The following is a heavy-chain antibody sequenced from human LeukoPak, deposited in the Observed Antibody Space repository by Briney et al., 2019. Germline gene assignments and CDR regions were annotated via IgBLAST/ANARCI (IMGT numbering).Heavy chain of an antibody. J-gene: IGHJ4*02. CDR2: INPNSGGT. Sequence: ASVKVSCKASGYTFTGYYMHWVRQAPGQGLEWMGWINPNSGGTNYAQKFQGRVTMTRDTSISTAYMELSRLGSEDTAVYYCARGRAYRGYGHGLGYWGQGTLVTVTS. D-gene: IGHD5-12*01. CDR1: GYTFTGYY. CDR3: ARGRAYRGYGHGLGY. V-gene: IGHV1-2*02.